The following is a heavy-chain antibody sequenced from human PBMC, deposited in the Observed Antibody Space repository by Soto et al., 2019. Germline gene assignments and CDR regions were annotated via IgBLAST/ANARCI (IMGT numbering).Heavy chain of an antibody. CDR1: EFTFSTYP. CDR3: ARGASDFWGGYPEIHFFDS. D-gene: IGHD3-3*01. Sequence: QVLLVESGGGVVQPGGSLRLSCAASEFTFSTYPMHWVRQAPGKGLEWVAVISHDEGNKYYGDSMKGQFTISRDNSKNTLYLQMNSLSGEDTAVYYCARGASDFWGGYPEIHFFDSWGQGTLVIVSS. CDR2: ISHDEGNK. J-gene: IGHJ4*02. V-gene: IGHV3-30-3*01.